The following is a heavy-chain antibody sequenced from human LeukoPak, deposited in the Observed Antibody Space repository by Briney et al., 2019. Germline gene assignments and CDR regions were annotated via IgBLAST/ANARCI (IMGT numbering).Heavy chain of an antibody. CDR2: IYYSGST. J-gene: IGHJ5*02. Sequence: SQTLSLTCTVSGGSISSGGYYWSWIRQHPGKGLEWIGYIYYSGSTYYNPSLKSRVTISVDTSKNQFSLKLSSVTAADTAVYYCARGPALARADDGFDPWGQGTLVTVSS. CDR3: ARGPALARADDGFDP. D-gene: IGHD3-3*01. V-gene: IGHV4-31*03. CDR1: GGSISSGGYY.